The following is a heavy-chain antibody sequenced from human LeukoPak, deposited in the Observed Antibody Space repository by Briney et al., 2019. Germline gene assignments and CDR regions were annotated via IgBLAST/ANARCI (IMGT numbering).Heavy chain of an antibody. CDR2: ASYSGNT. CDR1: GASISSSTYY. V-gene: IGHV4-39*01. Sequence: SETLSLTCTVSGASISSSTYYWGWIRQPPGKGLEWIGSASYSGNTYYNPSLKSRVTISIDTSKNQFYLKLSSLTAADTAVYYCARRDDSSGYHKIFDYWGPGTLVTVSS. CDR3: ARRDDSSGYHKIFDY. J-gene: IGHJ4*02. D-gene: IGHD3-22*01.